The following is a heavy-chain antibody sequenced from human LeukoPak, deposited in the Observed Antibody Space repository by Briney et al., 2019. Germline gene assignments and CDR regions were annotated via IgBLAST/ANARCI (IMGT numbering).Heavy chain of an antibody. J-gene: IGHJ4*02. V-gene: IGHV4-4*07. CDR1: GGSISSYY. CDR2: IYSSGSA. D-gene: IGHD1-7*01. CDR3: ARGGTGSTGFDY. Sequence: SDTLSLTCTVSGGSISSYYWTWIRQPAGKGLEWIGRIYSSGSANYNPSLKSRVTMSVDSSKSQCSLKLSSVTAADTAVYYCARGGTGSTGFDYWGQGTLVTVSS.